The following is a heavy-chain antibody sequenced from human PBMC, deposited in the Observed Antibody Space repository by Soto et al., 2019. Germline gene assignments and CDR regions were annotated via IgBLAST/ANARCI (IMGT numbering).Heavy chain of an antibody. CDR3: ARDLEGYYYDSSGHPIRAFDY. D-gene: IGHD3-22*01. V-gene: IGHV3-48*02. CDR2: ISSSSSTI. CDR1: GFTFSSYS. J-gene: IGHJ4*02. Sequence: PGGSLRLSCAASGFTFSSYSMNWVRQAPGKGLEWVSYISSSSSTIYYADSVKGRFTISRDNAKNSLYLQMNSLRDEDTAVYYCARDLEGYYYDSSGHPIRAFDYWGQGTLVTVSS.